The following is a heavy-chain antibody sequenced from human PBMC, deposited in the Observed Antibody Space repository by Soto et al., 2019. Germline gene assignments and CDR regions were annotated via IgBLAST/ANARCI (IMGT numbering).Heavy chain of an antibody. CDR2: IIPILGIA. V-gene: IGHV1-69*02. J-gene: IGHJ5*02. CDR3: ASSVASSGYYA. Sequence: SVKVSCKASGGTFSSYTISWVRQAPGQGLEWMGRIIPILGIANYAQKFQGRVTITADKSTSTAYMELSSLRSEDTAVYYCASSVASSGYYAWGQGTLVTVSS. CDR1: GGTFSSYT. D-gene: IGHD3-22*01.